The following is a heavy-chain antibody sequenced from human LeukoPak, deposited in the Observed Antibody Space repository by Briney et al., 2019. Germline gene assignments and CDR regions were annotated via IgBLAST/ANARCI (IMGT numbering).Heavy chain of an antibody. CDR1: GGSIDNYY. D-gene: IGHD3-22*01. J-gene: IGHJ4*02. CDR2: IYSSGST. V-gene: IGHV4-4*07. CDR3: ALWGYFDSSGRHF. Sequence: KPSETLSLTCTVSGGSIDNYYWSWIRQPAGKGLEWIGLIYSSGSTSYNPSLKSRVTISVDTSKNQFSLNLNSVTAADTAVYYCALWGYFDSSGRHFWGQGTLVTVSS.